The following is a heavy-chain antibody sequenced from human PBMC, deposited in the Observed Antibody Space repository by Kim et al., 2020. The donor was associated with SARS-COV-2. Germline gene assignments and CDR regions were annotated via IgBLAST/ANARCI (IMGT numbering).Heavy chain of an antibody. CDR3: AKTQVWFGEFDY. D-gene: IGHD3-10*01. J-gene: IGHJ4*02. Sequence: YANPLKGRFTISRDNYKNTLYLQMNSRGAGDTAVYYCAKTQVWFGEFDYWGQGTLVTVSS. V-gene: IGHV3-23*01.